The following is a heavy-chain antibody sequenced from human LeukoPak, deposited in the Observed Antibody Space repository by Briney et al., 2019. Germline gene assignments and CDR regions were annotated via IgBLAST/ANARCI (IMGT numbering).Heavy chain of an antibody. CDR1: GYTFTSYG. Sequence: ASVKVSCKASGYTFTSYGISWVRQAPGQGLEWMGWISAYNGNTNYAQKLQGRVTMTTDTSTSTAYMELRSLRSDDTAVYYCAREKFDFWSGYYSDYYYYVDVWGKGTTVTVSS. CDR3: AREKFDFWSGYYSDYYYYVDV. J-gene: IGHJ6*03. D-gene: IGHD3-3*01. V-gene: IGHV1-18*01. CDR2: ISAYNGNT.